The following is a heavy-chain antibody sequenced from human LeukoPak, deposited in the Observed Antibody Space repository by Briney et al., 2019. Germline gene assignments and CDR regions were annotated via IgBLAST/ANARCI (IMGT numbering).Heavy chain of an antibody. CDR3: TRRIASYGMDV. J-gene: IGHJ6*02. V-gene: IGHV3-73*01. CDR2: IRSKANSYAT. CDR1: GFSFSGSA. D-gene: IGHD6-13*01. Sequence: GRSLRLSCAASGFSFSGSAMHWVRQASGKGLEWVGRIRSKANSYATAYAASVKGRFTISRDDSKNTAYLQMNSLKTEDTAVYYCTRRIASYGMDVWGQGTTVTVSS.